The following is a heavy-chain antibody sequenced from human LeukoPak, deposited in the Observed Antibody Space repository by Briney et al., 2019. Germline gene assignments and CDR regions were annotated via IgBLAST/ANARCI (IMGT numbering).Heavy chain of an antibody. J-gene: IGHJ4*02. V-gene: IGHV3-30*02. CDR2: IRYDGSNK. Sequence: GGSLRLSCAASGFTFSSYGMHWVRQAPGKGLEWVAFIRYDGSNKYYADSVKGRFTISRDNSKNTLYLQMNSLRAEDTAVYYCARDHRQSIYGDQYYFDYWGQGTLVTVSS. D-gene: IGHD4-17*01. CDR3: ARDHRQSIYGDQYYFDY. CDR1: GFTFSSYG.